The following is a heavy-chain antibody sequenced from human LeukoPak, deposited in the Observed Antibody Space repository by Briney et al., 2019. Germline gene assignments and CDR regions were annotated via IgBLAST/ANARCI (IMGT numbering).Heavy chain of an antibody. Sequence: SETLSLTCTVSGGSISSRIYYWSWIRQPAGQGLEWIGRIYTSGGTNYNPSLKSRVTTSVDTSKNQFSLKLTSVTAADTAVYYCARRGLQLVEKKYYYYYYMDVWGKGTTVTVSS. D-gene: IGHD6-6*01. CDR1: GGSISSRIYY. CDR3: ARRGLQLVEKKYYYYYYMDV. J-gene: IGHJ6*03. CDR2: IYTSGGT. V-gene: IGHV4-61*02.